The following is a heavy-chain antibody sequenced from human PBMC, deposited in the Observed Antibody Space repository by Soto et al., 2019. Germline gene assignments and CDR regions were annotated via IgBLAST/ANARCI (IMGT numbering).Heavy chain of an antibody. CDR2: ISGSGGST. Sequence: GGSMRLSFEASGFTFSIYAMSWVRQAPGKGLEWVSAISGSGGSTYYADSVKGRFTISRDNSKNTLYLQMNSLRAEDTAVYYCAKELSIEGFGDWHMDVWGKGTTVTVSS. CDR3: AKELSIEGFGDWHMDV. J-gene: IGHJ6*03. CDR1: GFTFSIYA. V-gene: IGHV3-23*01. D-gene: IGHD3-10*01.